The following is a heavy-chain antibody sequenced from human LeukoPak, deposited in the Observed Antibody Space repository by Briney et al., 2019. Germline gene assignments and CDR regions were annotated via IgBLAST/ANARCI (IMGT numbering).Heavy chain of an antibody. Sequence: KTGGSLRLSCAASGFTFSDHYMSWIRQAPGKGLEWVSYISSSGSTIYYADSVKGRFTISRDNAKNSLYLQMNSLRAEDTAVYYCARDLTYYDILTGPAGFDYWGQGTLVTVSS. CDR3: ARDLTYYDILTGPAGFDY. CDR1: GFTFSDHY. J-gene: IGHJ4*02. V-gene: IGHV3-11*04. CDR2: ISSSGSTI. D-gene: IGHD3-9*01.